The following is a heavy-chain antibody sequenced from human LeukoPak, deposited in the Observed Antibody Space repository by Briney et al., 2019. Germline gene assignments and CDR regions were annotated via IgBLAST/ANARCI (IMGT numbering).Heavy chain of an antibody. CDR2: IYYSGST. CDR1: GGSISSSSYY. V-gene: IGHV4-39*07. D-gene: IGHD6-19*01. J-gene: IGHJ5*02. Sequence: SETLSLTCTVSGGSISSSSYYWGWIRQPPGKGLEWIGSIYYSGSTNYNPSLKSRVTISVDTSKNQFSLKLSSVTAADTAVYYCARRRIAVAGKGWFDPWGQGTLVTVSS. CDR3: ARRRIAVAGKGWFDP.